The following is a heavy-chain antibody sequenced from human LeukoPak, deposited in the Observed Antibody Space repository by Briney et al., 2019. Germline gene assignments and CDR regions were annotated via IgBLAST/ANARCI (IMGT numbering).Heavy chain of an antibody. Sequence: GGSLRLSCAASGFTVSSNYMSWVRQAPGKGLEWVSAISGSGGSTYYADSVKGRFTISRDNSKNTLYLQMNSLRAEDTAAYYCAKEGDYYDSSGYLTPNFDYWGQGTLVTVSS. CDR1: GFTVSSNY. J-gene: IGHJ4*02. CDR3: AKEGDYYDSSGYLTPNFDY. D-gene: IGHD3-22*01. V-gene: IGHV3-23*01. CDR2: ISGSGGST.